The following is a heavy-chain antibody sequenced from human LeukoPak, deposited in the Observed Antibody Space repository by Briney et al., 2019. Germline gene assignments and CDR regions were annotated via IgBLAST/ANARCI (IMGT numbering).Heavy chain of an antibody. Sequence: GESLKISCKGSGYSFTSYWIGWVRQMPGKGLEWMGIIYPGDSDTRYSPSFQGQVTISADKSISTAYLQWSSLKASDTAMYYCARKVVPAGEYGKSWFDPWGQGTLVTVSS. D-gene: IGHD2-2*01. V-gene: IGHV5-51*03. CDR3: ARKVVPAGEYGKSWFDP. CDR1: GYSFTSYW. J-gene: IGHJ5*02. CDR2: IYPGDSDT.